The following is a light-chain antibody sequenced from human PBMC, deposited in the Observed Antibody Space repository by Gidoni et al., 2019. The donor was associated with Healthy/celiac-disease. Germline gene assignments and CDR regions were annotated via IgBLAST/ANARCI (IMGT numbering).Light chain of an antibody. Sequence: QSARTQPASVSGSPGQSITISCTGTSSDVGSYNLVPWSQQHPGNAPKLLIYEGSKRPSGVSNRFSGSKSGNTASLTISGLQAEDEADYYCCSYAGSSTFVVFGGGTKLTVL. CDR1: SSDVGSYNL. CDR3: CSYAGSSTFVV. J-gene: IGLJ2*01. V-gene: IGLV2-23*03. CDR2: EGS.